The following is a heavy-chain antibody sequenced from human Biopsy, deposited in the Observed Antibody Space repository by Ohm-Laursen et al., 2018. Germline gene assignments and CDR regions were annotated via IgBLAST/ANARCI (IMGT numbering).Heavy chain of an antibody. J-gene: IGHJ6*02. CDR3: VRASIFGVATSGFYYYGMDV. D-gene: IGHD3-3*01. V-gene: IGHV3-66*01. CDR2: ISSSGVQ. Sequence: SLRLSCTASGFTFTNYDMTWVRQAPGKGLEWASFISSSGVQYHADSVKGRFTISRDNSRNTLYLQMNSLRAEDTAVYYCVRASIFGVATSGFYYYGMDVWGQGTTVTVSS. CDR1: GFTFTNYD.